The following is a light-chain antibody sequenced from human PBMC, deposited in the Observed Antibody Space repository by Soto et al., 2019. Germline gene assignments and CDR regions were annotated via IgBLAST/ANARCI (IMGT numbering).Light chain of an antibody. CDR2: DTS. CDR3: QQYGSSPLT. CDR1: QSVSSY. V-gene: IGKV3-20*01. J-gene: IGKJ4*01. Sequence: EIVLTQSPGTLSLSVGERVTLSCRASQSVSSYLAWYQQTPGQAPRLLIYDTSNRATGPPDRFSGSGSGTDFTITISRLEPEDFTVYYCQQYGSSPLTFGGGTTVEIK.